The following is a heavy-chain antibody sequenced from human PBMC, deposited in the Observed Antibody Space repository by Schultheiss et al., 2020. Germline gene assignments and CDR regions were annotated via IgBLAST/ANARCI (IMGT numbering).Heavy chain of an antibody. Sequence: WGSLRLSCAASGFTFSSYGMHWVRQAPGKGLEWVAVIWYDGSNKYYADSVKGRFTISRDNSKNTLYLQMNSLRAEDTAVYYCARSGWFGNRDYGMDVWGQGTTVTVSS. CDR3: ARSGWFGNRDYGMDV. CDR1: GFTFSSYG. D-gene: IGHD3-10*01. J-gene: IGHJ6*02. V-gene: IGHV3-33*01. CDR2: IWYDGSNK.